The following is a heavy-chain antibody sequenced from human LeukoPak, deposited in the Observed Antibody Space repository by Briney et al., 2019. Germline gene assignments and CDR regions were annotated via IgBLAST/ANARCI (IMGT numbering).Heavy chain of an antibody. J-gene: IGHJ4*02. V-gene: IGHV1-46*01. CDR3: ARKGFLTYTFDY. CDR1: GYTFTSYY. CDR2: INPSGGST. D-gene: IGHD2-2*02. Sequence: AASVKVSCTASGYTFTSYYMHWVRQAPGQGLEWMGIINPSGGSTSYAQKFQGRVTMTRDTSTSTVYMELSSLRSEDTAVYYCARKGFLTYTFDYWGQGTLVTVSS.